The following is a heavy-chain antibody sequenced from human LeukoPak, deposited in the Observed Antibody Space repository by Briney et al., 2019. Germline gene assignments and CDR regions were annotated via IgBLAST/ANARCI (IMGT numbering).Heavy chain of an antibody. D-gene: IGHD2-8*01. CDR3: AKERVMALPHYYGMDV. V-gene: IGHV3-30*18. CDR2: ISYDGSNE. CDR1: GFTFSMYA. J-gene: IGHJ6*04. Sequence: GGSLRLSCTVSGFTFSMYAMHWVRQAPGKGLEWVAVISYDGSNEYYADSVKGRFTISRDNSKNMLYLQMNSLRPEDTAVYSCAKERVMALPHYYGMDVWGKGTTVTVSA.